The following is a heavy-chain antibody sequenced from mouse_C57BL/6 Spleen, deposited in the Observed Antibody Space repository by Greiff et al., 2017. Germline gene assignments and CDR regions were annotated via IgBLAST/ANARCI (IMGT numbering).Heavy chain of an antibody. CDR3: ERGVKREGAMDY. CDR1: GYTFTDYY. J-gene: IGHJ4*01. CDR2: INPNNGGT. Sequence: VQLQQSGPELVKPGASVKISCKASGYTFTDYYMNWVKQSHGKSLEWIGDINPNNGGTSYNQKFKGKATLTVAKSSSTAYVELRSLTSEDSAVYYCERGVKREGAMDYWGQGTSVTGAS. D-gene: IGHD1-3*01. V-gene: IGHV1-26*01.